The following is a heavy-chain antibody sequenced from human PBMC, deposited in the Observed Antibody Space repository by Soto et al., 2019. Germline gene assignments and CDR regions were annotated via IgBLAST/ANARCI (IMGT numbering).Heavy chain of an antibody. CDR3: AREAYSRGWPSAPDY. J-gene: IGHJ4*02. D-gene: IGHD6-19*01. CDR1: GGTFSSYT. CDR2: IIPNLGIA. Sequence: SVKVSCKASGGTFSSYTISWVRQAPGQGLEWMGRIIPNLGIANYAQKFQGRVTMTADKSTSTAYMELSSLRSEDTAVYYCAREAYSRGWPSAPDYSGQGTLVSVSS. V-gene: IGHV1-69*04.